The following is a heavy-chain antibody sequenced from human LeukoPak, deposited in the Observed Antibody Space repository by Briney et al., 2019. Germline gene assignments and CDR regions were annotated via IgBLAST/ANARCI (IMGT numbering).Heavy chain of an antibody. V-gene: IGHV4-59*01. CDR2: IYYSGST. D-gene: IGHD3-16*01. CDR3: GARRAFDI. Sequence: SETLSLTCTVSGGSISSYYWSWIRQPPGKGLEWIGYIYYSGSTNYNPSLKSRVTISVDTSKNQFSLKLSSVTAADTAVYYWGARRAFDIWGQGTMVTVSS. CDR1: GGSISSYY. J-gene: IGHJ3*02.